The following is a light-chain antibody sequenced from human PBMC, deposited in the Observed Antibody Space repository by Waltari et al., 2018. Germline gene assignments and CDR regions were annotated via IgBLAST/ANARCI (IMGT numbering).Light chain of an antibody. Sequence: SYDLTQPPSVSVSPGQTARITCSGNTLPKQFAYWYQQKPGQAPVLMIYKDSERPSGIPERFSGSSSGTTVMLTTSGVQAEDEADYYCQSADNSGTPVVFGGGTKLTVL. CDR3: QSADNSGTPVV. CDR1: TLPKQF. J-gene: IGLJ2*01. CDR2: KDS. V-gene: IGLV3-25*03.